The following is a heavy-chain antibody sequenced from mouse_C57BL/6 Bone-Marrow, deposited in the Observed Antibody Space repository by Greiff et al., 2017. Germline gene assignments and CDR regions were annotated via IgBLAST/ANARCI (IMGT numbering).Heavy chain of an antibody. CDR3: ARSYAMDY. Sequence: EVQRVESGGGLVKPGGSLKLSCAASGFTFSDYGMHWVRQAPETGLAWVAYISSGSSTIYYADTVQGRFTISRDNAKNTLFLQMTSLRSEDTAMYYCARSYAMDYWGQGTSVTVSS. CDR2: ISSGSSTI. J-gene: IGHJ4*01. CDR1: GFTFSDYG. V-gene: IGHV5-17*01.